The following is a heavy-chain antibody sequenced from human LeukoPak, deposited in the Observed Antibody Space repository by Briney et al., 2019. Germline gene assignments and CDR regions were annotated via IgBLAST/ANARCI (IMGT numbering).Heavy chain of an antibody. CDR1: GGSISSYY. Sequence: SETLSLTCTVSGGSISSYYWSWIRQPAGKGLEWIGYIYYSGSTNYNPSLKSRVTISVDTSKNQFSLKLSSVTAADTAVYYCARGDYYGSGPLYWGQGTLVTVSS. CDR3: ARGDYYGSGPLY. D-gene: IGHD3-10*01. V-gene: IGHV4-59*01. CDR2: IYYSGST. J-gene: IGHJ4*02.